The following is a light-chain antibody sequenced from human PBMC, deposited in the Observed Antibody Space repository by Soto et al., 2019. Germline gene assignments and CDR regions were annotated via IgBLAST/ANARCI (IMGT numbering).Light chain of an antibody. CDR2: GAS. Sequence: EIVLRQSPATLSLSPGERAALSCGASQSVSSNYLAWYQQKPGQAPRLLIHGASSRATGIPDRFSGSGSGTDFTLTISRLEPGDFAVYYCQQYGTSPWTFGQGTKVDIK. V-gene: IGKV3-20*01. J-gene: IGKJ1*01. CDR1: QSVSSNY. CDR3: QQYGTSPWT.